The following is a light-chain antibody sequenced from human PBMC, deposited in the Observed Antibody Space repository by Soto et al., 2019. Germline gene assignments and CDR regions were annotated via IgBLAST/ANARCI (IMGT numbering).Light chain of an antibody. CDR3: QQSYSAPET. J-gene: IGKJ2*01. Sequence: DIQMTQSPSSLSASVGDRVTITCRASQTISSHLNWYQQKPGKAPNLLIFAASRLQSGVPSRFSGSGSGTDFTLTISSLQPEDFATYYCQQSYSAPETFGQGTKPEIK. CDR1: QTISSH. V-gene: IGKV1-39*01. CDR2: AAS.